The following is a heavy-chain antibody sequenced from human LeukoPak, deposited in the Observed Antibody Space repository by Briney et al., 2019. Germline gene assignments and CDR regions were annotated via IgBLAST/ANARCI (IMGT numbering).Heavy chain of an antibody. J-gene: IGHJ5*02. CDR3: ARDRVPMGYSSSRGWFDP. V-gene: IGHV1-18*01. CDR2: ISAYNGNT. CDR1: GYTFTSYG. D-gene: IGHD6-13*01. Sequence: GASVKVSCKASGYTFTSYGISWVRQAPGQGLEWMGWISAYNGNTNYAQKLQGRVTMTTDTSTSTAYMELRSLRSDDTAVYYCARDRVPMGYSSSRGWFDPWGQGTLVTVSS.